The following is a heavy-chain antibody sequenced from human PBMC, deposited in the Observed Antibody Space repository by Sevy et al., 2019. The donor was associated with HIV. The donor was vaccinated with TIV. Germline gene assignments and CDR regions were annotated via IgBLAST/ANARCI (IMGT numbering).Heavy chain of an antibody. V-gene: IGHV1-69*04. CDR1: GGTFSSYA. D-gene: IGHD3-22*01. CDR3: ARTYYYDSSGYPPYYFDY. Sequence: ASVKVSCKASGGTFSSYAISWVRQAPGQGLEWMGRIIPILGIANYAQKFQGRVTIIADKSTSTAYMELSSLRSEDTAVYYCARTYYYDSSGYPPYYFDYWGQRTLVTVSS. J-gene: IGHJ4*02. CDR2: IIPILGIA.